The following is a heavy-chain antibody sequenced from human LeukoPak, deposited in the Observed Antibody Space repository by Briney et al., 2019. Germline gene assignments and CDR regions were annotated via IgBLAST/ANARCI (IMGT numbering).Heavy chain of an antibody. V-gene: IGHV3-30*18. CDR3: AKAYGYCTTTSCSHEEFDY. CDR1: GFPFSDYG. Sequence: GGSLRLSCAGSGFPFSDYGIHWVRQAPGKGLEWVAVISYDGSNKYYADSVKGRFAISRVNSKNTLYLQMNSLRAEDTAVYYCAKAYGYCTTTSCSHEEFDYWGQGTLVTVSS. J-gene: IGHJ4*02. CDR2: ISYDGSNK. D-gene: IGHD2-2*01.